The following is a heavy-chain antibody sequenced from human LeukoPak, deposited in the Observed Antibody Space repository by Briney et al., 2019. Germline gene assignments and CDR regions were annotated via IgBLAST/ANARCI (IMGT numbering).Heavy chain of an antibody. V-gene: IGHV5-51*01. Sequence: GESLKISCKGSGYSFTSYWIGWVRQMPGKGLEWMGIIYPGDSDTRYSPSFQGQVTISADKSISTAYLQWSSLKASDTAMYYCARHNTINRGYSGYDRYYYYGMDVWGQGTTVTVSS. CDR3: ARHNTINRGYSGYDRYYYYGMDV. CDR1: GYSFTSYW. CDR2: IYPGDSDT. D-gene: IGHD5-12*01. J-gene: IGHJ6*02.